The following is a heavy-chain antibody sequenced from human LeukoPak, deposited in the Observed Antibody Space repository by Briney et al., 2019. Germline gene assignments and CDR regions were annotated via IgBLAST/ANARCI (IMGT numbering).Heavy chain of an antibody. Sequence: PGGSLRLSCAASGFTFDDYAMHWVRQAPGKGLEWVSGISWNSGSIGYADSVKGRFTISRDNAKNSLYLQMNSLRAEDMALYYCAKAPYYYGSGSPFYFDYWGQGTLVTVSS. CDR1: GFTFDDYA. CDR2: ISWNSGSI. D-gene: IGHD3-10*01. CDR3: AKAPYYYGSGSPFYFDY. V-gene: IGHV3-9*03. J-gene: IGHJ4*02.